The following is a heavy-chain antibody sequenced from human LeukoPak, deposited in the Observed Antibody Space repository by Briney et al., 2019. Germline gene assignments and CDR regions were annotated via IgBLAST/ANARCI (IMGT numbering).Heavy chain of an antibody. CDR2: INPNNGGT. CDR3: ARGGRNWCNNTCLH. Sequence: GASVKVSCKASGYTFTGFYMHWVRQAPGQGLEWMGWINPNNGGTNYAQMFQGRVTMTRDTSISTAYMEVTSLTSDDTAVYYCARGGRNWCNNTCLHWGQGTLVTVSS. D-gene: IGHD2-8*01. J-gene: IGHJ4*02. CDR1: GYTFTGFY. V-gene: IGHV1-2*02.